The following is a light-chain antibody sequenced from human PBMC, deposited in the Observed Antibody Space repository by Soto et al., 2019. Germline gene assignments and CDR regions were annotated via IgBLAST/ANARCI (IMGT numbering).Light chain of an antibody. CDR2: GAS. J-gene: IGKJ2*01. CDR3: QQYVNSSVT. Sequence: EIVLTQSPDTLYLSPGDGATLSCRASQRVNSSYLAWYQQKPGQAPRLLISGASDMATGVPARVSGSGSGTDFTLTISRLEPEDFAVYYCQQYVNSSVTFGQGTKLDIK. V-gene: IGKV3-20*01. CDR1: QRVNSSY.